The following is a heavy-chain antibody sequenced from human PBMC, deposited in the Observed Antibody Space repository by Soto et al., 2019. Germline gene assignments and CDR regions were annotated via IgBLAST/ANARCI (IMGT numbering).Heavy chain of an antibody. J-gene: IGHJ6*02. Sequence: QVQLQESGPGVVKPSQTLSLTCTVSGGSFSSGDYYWSWVRQPPGKGLEWIGYIYYTWSTFNNPSLKSPVSIKIDTSKTQFSLKLSSVTDADTAVYYCARIHFGDEPSYYFYGMDVWGQGTTVTVSS. V-gene: IGHV4-30-4*01. D-gene: IGHD4-17*01. CDR2: IYYTWST. CDR1: GGSFSSGDYY. CDR3: ARIHFGDEPSYYFYGMDV.